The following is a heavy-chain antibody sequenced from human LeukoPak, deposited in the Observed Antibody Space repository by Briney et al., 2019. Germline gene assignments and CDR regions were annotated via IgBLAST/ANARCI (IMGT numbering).Heavy chain of an antibody. D-gene: IGHD5-12*01. J-gene: IGHJ3*02. V-gene: IGHV3-23*01. CDR2: ISGSGGST. CDR3: AKNPDIVGAFDI. CDR1: GFTFSSYG. Sequence: GGSLRLSCAASGFTFSSYGMHWVRQAPGKGLEWVSAISGSGGSTYYADSVKGRFTISRDNSKNTLYLQMNSLRAEDTAVYYCAKNPDIVGAFDIWGQGTMVTVSS.